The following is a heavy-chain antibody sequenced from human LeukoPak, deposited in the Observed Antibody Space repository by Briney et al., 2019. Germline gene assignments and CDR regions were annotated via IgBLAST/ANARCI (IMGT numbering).Heavy chain of an antibody. CDR3: ARWRDGYNG. V-gene: IGHV1-2*02. Sequence: ASVKVSCKTSGYTFTAYYLYWVRQAPGQGLEWMGWINPNSGGTNYAQKFQGRVTMTRDTSITTAYMDLSRLISDDTAVYYCARWRDGYNGWGQGTLVTVSS. CDR1: GYTFTAYY. CDR2: INPNSGGT. J-gene: IGHJ4*02. D-gene: IGHD5-24*01.